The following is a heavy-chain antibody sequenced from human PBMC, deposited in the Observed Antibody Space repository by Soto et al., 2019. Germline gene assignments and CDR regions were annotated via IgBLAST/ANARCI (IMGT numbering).Heavy chain of an antibody. CDR2: ISGSGGST. V-gene: IGHV3-23*01. J-gene: IGHJ2*01. CDR1: GFTFSSYA. Sequence: PGGSLRLSCAASGFTFSSYAMSWVRQAPGKGLEWVSAISGSGGSTYYADSVKGRFTISRDNSKNTLYLQMNSLRAEDTAVYYCATRGWSVAVAGDWYFDLWGRGTLVTVSS. CDR3: ATRGWSVAVAGDWYFDL. D-gene: IGHD6-19*01.